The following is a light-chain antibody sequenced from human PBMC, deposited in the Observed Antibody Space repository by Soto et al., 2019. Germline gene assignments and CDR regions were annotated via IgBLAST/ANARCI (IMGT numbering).Light chain of an antibody. Sequence: DLQMTQSPSSVSASVGDRVTITCRASQGISSGLAWYQQNPGKAPKLLIYAASSLKGGVPSRFSGSGCWTEFTLGISSLQPEDSATYDCQQANTFPLSVGGGTKVEIK. J-gene: IGKJ4*01. V-gene: IGKV1-12*01. CDR2: AAS. CDR1: QGISSG. CDR3: QQANTFPLS.